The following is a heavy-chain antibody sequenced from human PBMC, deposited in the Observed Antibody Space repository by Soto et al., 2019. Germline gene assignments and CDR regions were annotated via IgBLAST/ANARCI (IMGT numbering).Heavy chain of an antibody. Sequence: GGSLRLSCAASGFTFSSYGMRWVRQAPGKGLEWVAVIWYDGSNKYYADSVKGRFTISRDNSKNTLYLQMNSLRAEGTAVYYCAIAEYYYYYGMDVWGQGTTVTVSS. CDR1: GFTFSSYG. CDR2: IWYDGSNK. CDR3: AIAEYYYYYGMDV. J-gene: IGHJ6*02. V-gene: IGHV3-33*01.